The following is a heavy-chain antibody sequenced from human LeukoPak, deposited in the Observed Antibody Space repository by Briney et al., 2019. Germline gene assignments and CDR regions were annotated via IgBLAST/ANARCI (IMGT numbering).Heavy chain of an antibody. CDR2: INAGNGNT. Sequence: ASVKVSCKASGYTFTSYAMHWVRQAPGQRLEWMGWINAGNGNTKYSQKFQGRVTITRNNSISTAYMELSSLRSEDTAVYYCARDYQGFVVAVADTLRYFDYWGQGTLVTVSS. D-gene: IGHD2-15*01. V-gene: IGHV1-3*01. CDR1: GYTFTSYA. CDR3: ARDYQGFVVAVADTLRYFDY. J-gene: IGHJ4*02.